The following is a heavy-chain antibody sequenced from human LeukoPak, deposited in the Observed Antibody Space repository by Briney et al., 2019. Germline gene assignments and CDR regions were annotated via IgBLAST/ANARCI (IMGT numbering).Heavy chain of an antibody. CDR2: ISYDGSNK. Sequence: GRSLRLSCAASGFTFSSYAMHWVRQAPGKGLEWVAVISYDGSNKYYADSVKGRFTISRDNSKNTLYLQMNSLRAEDTAVYYCAVTRDDSSGYLDYWGQGTLVTVSS. CDR1: GFTFSSYA. J-gene: IGHJ4*02. D-gene: IGHD3-22*01. V-gene: IGHV3-30*04. CDR3: AVTRDDSSGYLDY.